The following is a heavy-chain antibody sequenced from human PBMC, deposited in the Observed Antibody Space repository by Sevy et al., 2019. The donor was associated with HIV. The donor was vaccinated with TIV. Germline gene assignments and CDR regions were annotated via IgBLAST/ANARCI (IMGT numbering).Heavy chain of an antibody. CDR2: IKSEIEGGAT. J-gene: IGHJ4*02. CDR1: GFTFNNAR. D-gene: IGHD3-22*01. CDR3: ATYIGNYYAGLS. Sequence: GGSLRLSCAASGFTFNNARMTWVRQAPGKGLEWLGHIKSEIEGGATDYAAPVKGSFTISRDNSKNTLFLQMDGLKSEDTALYYCATYIGNYYAGLSWGQGTLVTVSS. V-gene: IGHV3-15*01.